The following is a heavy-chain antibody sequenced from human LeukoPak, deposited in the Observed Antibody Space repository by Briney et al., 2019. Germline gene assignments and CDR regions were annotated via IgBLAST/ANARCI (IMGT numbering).Heavy chain of an antibody. CDR2: ISGYNGNT. Sequence: SVKVSCKASGYTFNRYGISWVRQAPGQGLEWMGWISGYNGNTNYAQKVQGRVTMTTDTSTSTAYMELRSLRSDDTAVYYCARDTEMDTTPFDYWGQGTLVTVSS. CDR3: ARDTEMDTTPFDY. CDR1: GYTFNRYG. D-gene: IGHD5-24*01. V-gene: IGHV1-18*01. J-gene: IGHJ4*02.